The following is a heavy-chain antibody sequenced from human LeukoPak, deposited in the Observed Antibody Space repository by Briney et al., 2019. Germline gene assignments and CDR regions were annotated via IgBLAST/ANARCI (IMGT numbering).Heavy chain of an antibody. Sequence: ASVKVSCKASGYTFTSYGISWVRQAPGQGLEWMGWISAYNGNTNYAQKLQGRVTMTTDTSTSAAYTDLRSLRSDDTAVYYCARDYGDYPNWFDPWGQGTLVTVSS. J-gene: IGHJ5*02. D-gene: IGHD4-17*01. CDR3: ARDYGDYPNWFDP. V-gene: IGHV1-18*01. CDR2: ISAYNGNT. CDR1: GYTFTSYG.